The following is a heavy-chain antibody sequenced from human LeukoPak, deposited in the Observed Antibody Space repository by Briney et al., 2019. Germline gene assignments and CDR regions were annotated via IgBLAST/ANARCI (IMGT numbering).Heavy chain of an antibody. CDR3: ARWYHSSGSLGY. Sequence: PSETLSLTCTVSGGSISSGGYYWSWIRQHPGQGLEWIGYIYYSGSTYFNPSLKSRVTISVDTSKNQFSLKLSSVTAADTAVYYCARWYHSSGSLGYWGQGKLVTVSS. J-gene: IGHJ4*02. CDR2: IYYSGST. V-gene: IGHV4-31*03. CDR1: GGSISSGGYY. D-gene: IGHD3-22*01.